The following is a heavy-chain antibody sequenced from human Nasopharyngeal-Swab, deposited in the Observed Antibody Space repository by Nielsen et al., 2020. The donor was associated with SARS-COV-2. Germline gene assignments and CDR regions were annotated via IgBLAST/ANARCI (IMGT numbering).Heavy chain of an antibody. CDR2: VKQDGSEK. D-gene: IGHD3-22*01. J-gene: IGHJ6*02. Sequence: GGSLRLSCAASGFTLSNNNMNWVRQAPGKGLEWVANVKQDGSEKYYVDSVKGRFTISRDNAKNSLYLQMNSLRDEDTAVYYCARDLPITMIVVVRYYYYGMDVWGQGTTVTVSS. CDR3: ARDLPITMIVVVRYYYYGMDV. V-gene: IGHV3-7*01. CDR1: GFTLSNNN.